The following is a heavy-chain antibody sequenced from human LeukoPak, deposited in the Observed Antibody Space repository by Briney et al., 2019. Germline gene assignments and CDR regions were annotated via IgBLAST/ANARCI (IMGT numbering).Heavy chain of an antibody. J-gene: IGHJ4*02. CDR3: ARVGVAAKSSRYFDY. V-gene: IGHV4-31*03. Sequence: PSQTLSLTCTVSGGSISSGDYYWSWIRQHPGKGLEWIGYIHYSGSTYYSPSLKSRVTISVDTSKKQFSLKLSSVTAADTAVYYRARVGVAAKSSRYFDYWGQGTLVTVSS. CDR1: GGSISSGDYY. D-gene: IGHD2-15*01. CDR2: IHYSGST.